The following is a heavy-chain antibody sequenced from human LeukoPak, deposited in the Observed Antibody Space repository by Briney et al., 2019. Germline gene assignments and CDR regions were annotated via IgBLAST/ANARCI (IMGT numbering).Heavy chain of an antibody. V-gene: IGHV4-38-2*01. J-gene: IGHJ4*02. D-gene: IGHD4-11*01. Sequence: TASETLSLTCAVSGYSISSGYYWGWIRQPPGKGLEWIGNMYHSGSTYYNPSLKSRVTISIDTSKDQFSLKLSSVTAADTAVYYCARRRSNYNFDYWGQGTLVTVSS. CDR1: GYSISSGYY. CDR2: MYHSGST. CDR3: ARRRSNYNFDY.